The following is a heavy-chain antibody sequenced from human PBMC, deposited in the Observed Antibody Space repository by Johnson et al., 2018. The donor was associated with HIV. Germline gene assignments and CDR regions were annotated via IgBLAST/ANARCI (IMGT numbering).Heavy chain of an antibody. CDR1: AFTFSSYA. CDR2: ISYDASNK. Sequence: QMQLVESGGGVVQPGRSLRLSCAASAFTFSSYAMHWVRQAPGKGLECVAVISYDASNKYYADSVKGRFTISRDNSKNTLYLQMNSLRTEDTAVYYCARVRGGTGHGAFDIWGQGTMVTVSS. J-gene: IGHJ3*02. CDR3: ARVRGGTGHGAFDI. V-gene: IGHV3-30*04.